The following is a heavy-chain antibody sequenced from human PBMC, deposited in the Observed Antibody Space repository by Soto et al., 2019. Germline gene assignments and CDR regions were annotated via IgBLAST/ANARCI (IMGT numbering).Heavy chain of an antibody. V-gene: IGHV4-59*01. Sequence: PSETLSLTCIVSGGSISNDYWSRIRQPPGKGLEWIGHIYYKGSTDYNPSLKSRVTISRDTSKSQFSLNLTSVTAADTAVYYCARGAYCSIPSCTGNWFVALREGSQVTVAS. CDR2: IYYKGST. CDR3: ARGAYCSIPSCTGNWFVA. CDR1: GGSISNDY. D-gene: IGHD2-2*01. J-gene: IGHJ5*02.